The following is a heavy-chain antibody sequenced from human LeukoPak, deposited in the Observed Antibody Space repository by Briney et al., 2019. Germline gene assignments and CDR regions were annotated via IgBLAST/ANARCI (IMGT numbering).Heavy chain of an antibody. V-gene: IGHV1-46*01. CDR2: INPSGGST. CDR3: ARAYSTSSPFAY. D-gene: IGHD6-6*01. J-gene: IGHJ4*01. CDR1: GYVFTSHY. Sequence: ASVKVSCKASGYVFTSHYIHWMRQAPGHGLEWMGMINPSGGSTSYAQKFQGRVTMTRDTSTSTVYLELSSLRSEDTAVYYCARAYSTSSPFAYWGHGTLVTVSS.